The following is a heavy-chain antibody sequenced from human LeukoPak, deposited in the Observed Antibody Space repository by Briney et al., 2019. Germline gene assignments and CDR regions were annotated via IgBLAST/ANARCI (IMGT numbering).Heavy chain of an antibody. CDR2: IRYDGSNK. V-gene: IGHV3-30*02. J-gene: IGHJ4*02. CDR3: AKDDFWSGYPHYFDY. Sequence: PGGSLRLSCAASGFTFSSYGMHWVRQAPGKGLEWVAFIRYDGSNKYYADSVKGRFTISRDNSKNTLYLQMNSLRAEDTAVYYCAKDDFWSGYPHYFDYWGQGTLVSVSS. D-gene: IGHD3-3*01. CDR1: GFTFSSYG.